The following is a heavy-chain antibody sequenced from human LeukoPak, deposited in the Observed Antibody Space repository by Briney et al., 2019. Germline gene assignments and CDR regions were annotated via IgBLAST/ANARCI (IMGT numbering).Heavy chain of an antibody. J-gene: IGHJ4*02. CDR3: ARRGYCSSTNCYGFDY. CDR1: GGSISSSSHY. D-gene: IGHD2-2*01. V-gene: IGHV4-39*01. CDR2: VYYTGST. Sequence: PSETLSLTCTVSGGSISSSSHYWGWIRQPPGKGLEWIGSVYYTGSTYYNPSLKSRVTISADTSKNKFSLKLSSVTAADTGVYYCARRGYCSSTNCYGFDYWGKGTLVTVSS.